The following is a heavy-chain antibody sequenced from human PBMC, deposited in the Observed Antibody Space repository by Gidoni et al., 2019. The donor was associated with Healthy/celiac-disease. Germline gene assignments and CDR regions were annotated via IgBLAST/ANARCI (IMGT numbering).Heavy chain of an antibody. CDR3: ARGIALYYMDV. CDR1: GFTFSSYD. Sequence: EVQLVESGGGLVQPGGSLSIPCAASGFTFSSYDMQWVRQAKGKGLSWVSAIGTAGDTYYPGSVKGRFTISRENAKNSLYLQMNSLRAGDTAVYYCARGIALYYMDVWGKGTTVTVSS. J-gene: IGHJ6*03. D-gene: IGHD6-13*01. V-gene: IGHV3-13*01. CDR2: IGTAGDT.